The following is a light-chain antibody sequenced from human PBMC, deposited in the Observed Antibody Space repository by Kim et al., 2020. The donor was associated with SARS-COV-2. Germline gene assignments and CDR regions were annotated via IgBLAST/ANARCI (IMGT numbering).Light chain of an antibody. Sequence: DIQLTQSPSSLSASLGDRVTITCQASRDISHYVNRYQLKPGKAPKILIFDASNLEARVPSRFSGSGSGTSFTFTISSLQPEDIATYFCQQYDNLPLTFGGGTKVDIK. CDR1: RDISHY. V-gene: IGKV1-33*01. CDR3: QQYDNLPLT. J-gene: IGKJ4*01. CDR2: DAS.